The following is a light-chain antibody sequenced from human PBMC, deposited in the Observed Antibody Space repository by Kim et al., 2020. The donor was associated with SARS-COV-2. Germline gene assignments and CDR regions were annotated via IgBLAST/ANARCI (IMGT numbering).Light chain of an antibody. V-gene: IGKV1-27*01. J-gene: IGKJ1*01. CDR3: LNYNCGPRS. CDR2: SAA. Sequence: DIQLTQSPSSLSASVGDRVTITCRASQAINNYLAWYHQKPGKLPKLLIHSAAALQSEVPTRFRGSGSGTEFTLTISSLQPEDVATYYCLNYNCGPRSLGQGTKVDIK. CDR1: QAINNY.